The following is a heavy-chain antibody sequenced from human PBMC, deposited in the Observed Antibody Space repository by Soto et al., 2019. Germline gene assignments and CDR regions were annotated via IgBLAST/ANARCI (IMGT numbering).Heavy chain of an antibody. CDR1: GGSISSSSYY. V-gene: IGHV4-39*01. CDR3: ARILGYCSGGSCYAHFDY. J-gene: IGHJ4*02. Sequence: QLQLQESGPGLVKPSETLSLTCTVSGGSISSSSYYWGWIRQPPGKGLEWIGSIYYSGSTYYNPSLKSRVTISVDTSKNQFSLKLSSVTAADTAVYYCARILGYCSGGSCYAHFDYWGQGTLVTVSS. CDR2: IYYSGST. D-gene: IGHD2-15*01.